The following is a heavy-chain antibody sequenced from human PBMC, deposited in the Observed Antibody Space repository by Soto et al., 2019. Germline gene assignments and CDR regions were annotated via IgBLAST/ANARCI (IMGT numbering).Heavy chain of an antibody. CDR2: ISTNGVGT. J-gene: IGHJ6*03. CDR1: GFTLRGYA. Sequence: VGSLRLSCAASGFTLRGYAMDWVRQAPGKGLEYVSGISTNGVGTYYANSVQGRFTISRDNSKNTVYLQMGSLRPEDMAVYYCARRARPDFYYMDVWGKGTTVTVSS. V-gene: IGHV3-64*01. CDR3: ARRARPDFYYMDV. D-gene: IGHD6-6*01.